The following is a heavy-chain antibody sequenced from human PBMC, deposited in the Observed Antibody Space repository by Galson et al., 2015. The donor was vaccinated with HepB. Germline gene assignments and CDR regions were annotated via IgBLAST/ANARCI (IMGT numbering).Heavy chain of an antibody. D-gene: IGHD2/OR15-2a*01. J-gene: IGHJ4*02. CDR2: IYWDDDN. CDR3: AHRRPSGEYYGY. CDR1: GFSLSTSGVG. Sequence: PALVKPTQTLTLTCAFSGFSLSTSGVGVGWIRQPPGKALEWLALIYWDDDNRYSPSLKSRLTITKDTSKNQVVLTMTNMDPVDTATYYCAHRRPSGEYYGYWGQGTLVAVSS. V-gene: IGHV2-5*02.